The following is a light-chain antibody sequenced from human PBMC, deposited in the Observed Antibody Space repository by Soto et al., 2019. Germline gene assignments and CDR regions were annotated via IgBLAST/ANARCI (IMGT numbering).Light chain of an antibody. J-gene: IGKJ3*01. V-gene: IGKV3-11*01. CDR2: DAV. CDR3: QQRDNWPPT. Sequence: EVLLTQSPATLSLSPGQRATLSCRASQSVNSNLTWYQHKPGQAPRLLISDAVNRATGIPARFSGTGSGTDFTLTISSLEPEDFAIYYCQQRDNWPPTFGPGTTVDI. CDR1: QSVNSN.